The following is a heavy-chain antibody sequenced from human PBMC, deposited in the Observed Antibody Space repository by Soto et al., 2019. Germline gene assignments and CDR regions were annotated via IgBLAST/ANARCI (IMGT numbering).Heavy chain of an antibody. Sequence: QVQVAQSGAEVTRPGASVKVSCWASGYPFTNFYIHWVRQAPGQGLEWMGIINPSGGSTAYAQKFLGRVTRTRDTSTSTVYIEVSSLRSEDTAVYYCARADYYGSSGYHLDYWGQGTLVTVSS. V-gene: IGHV1-46*01. D-gene: IGHD3-22*01. J-gene: IGHJ4*02. CDR2: INPSGGST. CDR3: ARADYYGSSGYHLDY. CDR1: GYPFTNFY.